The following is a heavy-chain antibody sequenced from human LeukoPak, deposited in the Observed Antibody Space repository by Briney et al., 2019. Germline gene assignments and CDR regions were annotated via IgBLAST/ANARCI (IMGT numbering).Heavy chain of an antibody. CDR2: IIPILGIA. CDR1: GRPFSSYA. V-gene: IGHV1-69*04. Sequence: ASVKVSCKAAGRPFSSYAISWVRQAPGQGLEWMGRIIPILGIANYAQKFQGRVTITADKSTSTAYMELSSLRSEDTAVYYCARGVPVDIWGQGTMVTVSS. D-gene: IGHD2-2*01. CDR3: ARGVPVDI. J-gene: IGHJ3*02.